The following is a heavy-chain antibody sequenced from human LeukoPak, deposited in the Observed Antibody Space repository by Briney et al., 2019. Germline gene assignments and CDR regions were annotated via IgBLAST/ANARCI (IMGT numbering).Heavy chain of an antibody. CDR3: ARDGPIYDSSGLGI. CDR1: GYSISSGYY. V-gene: IGHV4-38-2*02. J-gene: IGHJ3*02. CDR2: IYHSGST. D-gene: IGHD3-22*01. Sequence: SETLSLTCTVSGYSISSGYYWGWIRQPPGKGLEWIGSIYHSGSTYYNPSLKSRVTISVDTSKNQFSLKLSSVTAAGTAVYYCARDGPIYDSSGLGIWGQGTMVTVSS.